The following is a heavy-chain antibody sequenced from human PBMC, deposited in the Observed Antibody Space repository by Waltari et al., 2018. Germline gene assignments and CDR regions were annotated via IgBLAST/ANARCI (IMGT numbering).Heavy chain of an antibody. CDR1: GYSINSGYY. D-gene: IGHD2-2*03. V-gene: IGHV4-38-2*01. CDR2: IYHAGDT. CDR3: SRQVLGYCTSAACRRLES. Sequence: QVQLQESGPGLVKPSETLSLTCDVSGYSINSGYYWGWIRQSPGKGLECIATIYHAGDTFYNPSLKSRVTISMDTSKNQFSLKLNSVTAADTAVYFCSRQVLGYCTSAACRRLESWGQGTLVTVSS. J-gene: IGHJ4*02.